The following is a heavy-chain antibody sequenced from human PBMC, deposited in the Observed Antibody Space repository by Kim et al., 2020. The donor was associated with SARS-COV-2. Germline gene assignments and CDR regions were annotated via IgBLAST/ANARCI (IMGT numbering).Heavy chain of an antibody. CDR2: ISSGSDYI. J-gene: IGHJ4*02. D-gene: IGHD5-18*01. Sequence: GGSLRLSCAASGFIFRTYSINWVRQAPGKGLEWVSTISSGSDYIYYADSVKGRFTISRDNARNSVYLQMSSLRAEDTAVYYCTRDLSTGMQRGFDYWGQGTPVTVSS. V-gene: IGHV3-21*01. CDR1: GFIFRTYS. CDR3: TRDLSTGMQRGFDY.